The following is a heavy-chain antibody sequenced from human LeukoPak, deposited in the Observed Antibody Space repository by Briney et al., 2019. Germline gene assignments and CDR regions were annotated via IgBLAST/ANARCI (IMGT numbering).Heavy chain of an antibody. J-gene: IGHJ4*02. D-gene: IGHD1-26*01. CDR3: ARLYRTTSPLDY. CDR1: GYSFTIHW. Sequence: GESLKISCKGSGYSFTIHWIAWVRQMPGKGLEWMGIIYPGDSDTRYSPSFQGQVTISADKSISTAYLQWSNLKASDTAMYYCARLYRTTSPLDYWGQGTLVTVSS. V-gene: IGHV5-51*01. CDR2: IYPGDSDT.